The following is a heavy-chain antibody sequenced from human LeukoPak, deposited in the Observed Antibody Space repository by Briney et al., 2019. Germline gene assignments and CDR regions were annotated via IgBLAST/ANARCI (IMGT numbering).Heavy chain of an antibody. CDR2: INPNSGGT. J-gene: IGHJ4*02. Sequence: ASVKVSCKASGYTFTGYYMHWVRQAPGQGLEWMGWINPNSGGTIYAQKFQGRVTMTRDTSISTVYMELSRLRSDDTAVYYCARVRDGVYYDSSGYYYVWGQGTLVTVSS. D-gene: IGHD3-22*01. CDR3: ARVRDGVYYDSSGYYYV. CDR1: GYTFTGYY. V-gene: IGHV1-2*02.